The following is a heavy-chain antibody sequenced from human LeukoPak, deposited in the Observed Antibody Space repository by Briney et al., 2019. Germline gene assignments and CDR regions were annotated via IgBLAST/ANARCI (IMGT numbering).Heavy chain of an antibody. D-gene: IGHD2-15*01. CDR2: INDSGSV. J-gene: IGHJ4*02. Sequence: PSETLSLTCAVYGGSFSGYYWSWIRQPPGKGLEWIGEINDSGSVNCNPSLKNRATLSVDTSKNQFSLRLSSVAAADTAVYYCARRLVDSGASQVSDDWGQGTLVTVSS. CDR1: GGSFSGYY. V-gene: IGHV4-34*01. CDR3: ARRLVDSGASQVSDD.